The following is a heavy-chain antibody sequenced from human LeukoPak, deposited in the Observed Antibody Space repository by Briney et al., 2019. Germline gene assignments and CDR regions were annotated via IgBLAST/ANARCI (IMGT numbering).Heavy chain of an antibody. CDR3: ARGRVRRITIFGSYYYMDV. J-gene: IGHJ6*03. CDR1: GGSFSGYY. CDR2: INHSGST. D-gene: IGHD3-3*01. Sequence: PSETLSLTCAVYGGSFSGYYWSWIRQPPGKGLEWIGEINHSGSTNYNPSLKSRVTISVDTSKNQFSLKLSSVTAADTALYYCARGRVRRITIFGSYYYMDVWGKGTTVTVSS. V-gene: IGHV4-34*01.